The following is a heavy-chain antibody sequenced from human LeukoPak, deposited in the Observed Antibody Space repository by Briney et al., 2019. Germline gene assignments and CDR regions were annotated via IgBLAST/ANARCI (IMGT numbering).Heavy chain of an antibody. V-gene: IGHV3-7*01. J-gene: IGHJ4*02. CDR3: ARGPATPGIAAAWGGY. CDR2: IKQDGSEK. Sequence: GGSLRLSCAASGFTFSNYWMTWVRQAPGKGLEWVANIKQDGSEKYYVDSVKGRFTISRDNAKNSLYLQMNSLRAEDTAVYYCARGPATPGIAAAWGGYWGQGTLVTVSS. CDR1: GFTFSNYW. D-gene: IGHD6-13*01.